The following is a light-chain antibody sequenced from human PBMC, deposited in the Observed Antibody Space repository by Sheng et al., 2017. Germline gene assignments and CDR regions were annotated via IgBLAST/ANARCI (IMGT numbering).Light chain of an antibody. CDR1: QSVTSY. CDR2: GAS. J-gene: IGKJ4*01. V-gene: IGKV3-15*01. CDR3: QQYDKWPLP. Sequence: EAVMTQSPATLSVSPGERATLSCRASQSVTSYLAWYQQKPGQAPRLLIYGASTRATGIPARFSGSGSGTDFTLTISSLQSEDFAVYYCQQYDKWPLPFGGGTKVEIK.